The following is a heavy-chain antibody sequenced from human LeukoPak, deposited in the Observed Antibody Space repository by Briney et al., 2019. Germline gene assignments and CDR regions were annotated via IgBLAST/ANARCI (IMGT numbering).Heavy chain of an antibody. CDR3: AKDLISAAAGPAKYYFDY. Sequence: GGSLRLSCAASGFTFSSYAMNWVRQAPGKGLEWVSFISGSGDTTYYADSVKGRFTISRDNSKNTLYLQMNSLRAEDTAVYYCAKDLISAAAGPAKYYFDYWGQGTLVTVSS. V-gene: IGHV3-23*01. J-gene: IGHJ4*02. D-gene: IGHD6-13*01. CDR2: ISGSGDTT. CDR1: GFTFSSYA.